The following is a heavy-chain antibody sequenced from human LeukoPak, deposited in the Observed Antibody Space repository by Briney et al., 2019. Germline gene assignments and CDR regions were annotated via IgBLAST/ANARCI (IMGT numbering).Heavy chain of an antibody. D-gene: IGHD2-15*01. J-gene: IGHJ1*01. CDR1: GFTFSSYA. CDR2: ISSNGGST. CDR3: TYCSGGSCYDWAEYFQH. V-gene: IGHV3-64*01. Sequence: GGSLRLSCAAFGFTFSSYAMHWVRQAPGKGLEYVSAISSNGGSTYYANSVKGRFTISRDNSKNTLYLQMGSLRAEDMAVYHCTYCSGGSCYDWAEYFQHWGQGTLVTVSS.